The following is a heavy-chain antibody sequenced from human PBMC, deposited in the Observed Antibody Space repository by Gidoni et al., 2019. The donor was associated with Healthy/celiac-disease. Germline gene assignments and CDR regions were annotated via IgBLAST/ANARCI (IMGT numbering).Heavy chain of an antibody. CDR1: GGSFSGYY. Sequence: QVQLQQWGAGLLKSSETLSLTCAVYGGSFSGYYWSWIRQPPGKGLEWIGEINHSGSTNYNPSLKSRVTISVDTSKNQFSLKLSSVTAADTAVYYCARRGYVGLSRIWGQGTMVTVSS. CDR2: INHSGST. J-gene: IGHJ3*02. CDR3: ARRGYVGLSRI. D-gene: IGHD2-2*01. V-gene: IGHV4-34*01.